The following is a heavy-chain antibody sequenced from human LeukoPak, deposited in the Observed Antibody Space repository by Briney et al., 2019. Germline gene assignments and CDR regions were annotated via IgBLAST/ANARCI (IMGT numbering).Heavy chain of an antibody. CDR3: AREASTVIGMDV. CDR2: IYYSGST. D-gene: IGHD4-17*01. V-gene: IGHV4-59*12. Sequence: SETLSLTCTVSGGSISSYYWSWIRQPPGKGLEWIGYIYYSGSTNYNPSLKSRVTISVDTSKNQFSLKLSSVTAADTAVYYCAREASTVIGMDVWGQGTTVTVSS. J-gene: IGHJ6*02. CDR1: GGSISSYY.